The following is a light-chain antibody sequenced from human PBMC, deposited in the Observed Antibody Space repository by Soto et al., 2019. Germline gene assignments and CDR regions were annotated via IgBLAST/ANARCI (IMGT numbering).Light chain of an antibody. J-gene: IGKJ1*01. CDR1: QSVSNN. CDR2: VVS. Sequence: EILMTQAPATLSVVAGAITRLSCRAIQSVSNNLAWYQQKPGQAPRLLIYVVSSRPAGIPARFSGSGSGTEFTRTINSLQSEDFAVYYCQQYNNWPPTWTFGQGTKVDIK. CDR3: QQYNNWPPTWT. V-gene: IGKV3-15*01.